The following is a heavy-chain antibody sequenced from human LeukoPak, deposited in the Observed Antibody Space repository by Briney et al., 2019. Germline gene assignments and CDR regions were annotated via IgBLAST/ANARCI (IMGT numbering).Heavy chain of an antibody. CDR2: INPNSGGT. D-gene: IGHD2-15*01. CDR1: GYTFTGYY. J-gene: IGHJ5*02. CDR3: AREYCSGGSCYGGDWFDP. Sequence: ASVKVSCKASGYTFTGYYMHWVRQAPGQGLEWMGWINPNSGGTNYAQKFQGGVTMTRDTSISTAYMELSRLRSDDTAVYYCAREYCSGGSCYGGDWFDPWGQGTLVTVSS. V-gene: IGHV1-2*02.